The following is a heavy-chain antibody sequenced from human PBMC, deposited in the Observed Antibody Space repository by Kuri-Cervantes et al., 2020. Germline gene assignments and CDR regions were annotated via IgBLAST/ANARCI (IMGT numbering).Heavy chain of an antibody. V-gene: IGHV4-34*01. CDR1: GGSFSGYY. CDR2: INHSGST. Sequence: SETLSLTCAVYGGSFSGYYWSWIRQPPGKGLEWIGEINHSGSTNYNPSLKSRVTISVDKSKNQFSLKPSSVTAADTAVYYCARHVEGGYDILTGYYGYHYYMDVWGKGTTVTVSS. D-gene: IGHD3-9*01. CDR3: ARHVEGGYDILTGYYGYHYYMDV. J-gene: IGHJ6*03.